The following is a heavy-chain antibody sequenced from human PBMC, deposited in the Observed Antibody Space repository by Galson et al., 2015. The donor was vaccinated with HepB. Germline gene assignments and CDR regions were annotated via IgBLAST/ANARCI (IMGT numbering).Heavy chain of an antibody. V-gene: IGHV3-30*18. CDR2: ISYDGSNK. CDR3: VKGDTMKVVLIIDDAFEI. J-gene: IGHJ3*02. CDR1: GFTFSSYG. Sequence: SLRLSCAASGFTFSSYGMRWVRQAPGKGLEWVAVISYDGSNKYYADSVKGRFTISRDNSKNTLYLQMNSLRAEDTAVYYCVKGDTMKVVLIIDDAFEIWGQGTMVTVSS. D-gene: IGHD3-22*01.